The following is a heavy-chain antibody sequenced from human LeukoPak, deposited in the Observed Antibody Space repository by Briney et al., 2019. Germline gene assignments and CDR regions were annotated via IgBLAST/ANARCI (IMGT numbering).Heavy chain of an antibody. J-gene: IGHJ4*02. CDR1: GFIFSSYW. CDR2: IGQDGSGK. CDR3: VRDRDYYAIDY. D-gene: IGHD3-22*01. V-gene: IGHV3-7*01. Sequence: GGSLRLSCAASGFIFSSYWMGCVRQAPGKALDSVTNIGQDGSGKNYLGSVKGRFTISRDNAKNSLYLQMNSLRAEDTAVYYCVRDRDYYAIDYWGQGTLVTVSS.